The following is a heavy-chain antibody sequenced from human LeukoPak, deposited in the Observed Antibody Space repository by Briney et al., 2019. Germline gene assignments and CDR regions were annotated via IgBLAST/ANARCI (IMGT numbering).Heavy chain of an antibody. CDR3: ARGPLQGLVVVAATAYYYMDV. D-gene: IGHD2-15*01. CDR1: AFSYSCYW. V-gene: IGHV3-7*01. Sequence: PGGSLRLSCVVSAFSYSCYWTGWARQAPGKGLEWVANIKQDGSEKYYVDSVKGRFTISRGNPKNSLYLQMNSLRAEETAVYYCARGPLQGLVVVAATAYYYMDVWGKGTTVTVSS. J-gene: IGHJ6*03. CDR2: IKQDGSEK.